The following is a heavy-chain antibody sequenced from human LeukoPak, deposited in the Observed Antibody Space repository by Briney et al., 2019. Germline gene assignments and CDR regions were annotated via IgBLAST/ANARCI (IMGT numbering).Heavy chain of an antibody. Sequence: GGSLRLSCAASGFNLGRYSMSWVRQAPGRGLEWVSCINTGETTFYADSVKGRFTISRDSSKNNLFLHMTSLKDEDTALYYCAKGAFDVWGQGTVVIVSS. CDR1: GFNLGRYS. CDR2: INTGETT. J-gene: IGHJ3*01. V-gene: IGHV3-53*01. CDR3: AKGAFDV.